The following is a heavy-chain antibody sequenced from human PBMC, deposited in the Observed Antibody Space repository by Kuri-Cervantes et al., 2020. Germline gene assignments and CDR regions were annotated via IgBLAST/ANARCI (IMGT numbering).Heavy chain of an antibody. CDR1: GGTLRNYG. Sequence: SVKVSCKASGGTLRNYGVSWLRQVPGRAFQWMGAIMPVSGTAEYAQHFLGRVTITTDDSATTAYMELSSLRSEDTAVYYCARGSPSFDYGTGRDAFDIWGQGTMVTVSS. J-gene: IGHJ3*02. CDR3: ARGSPSFDYGTGRDAFDI. D-gene: IGHD4-17*01. V-gene: IGHV1-69*05. CDR2: IMPVSGTA.